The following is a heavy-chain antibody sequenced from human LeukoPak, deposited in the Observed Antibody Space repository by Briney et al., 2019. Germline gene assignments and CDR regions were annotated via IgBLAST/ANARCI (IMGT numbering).Heavy chain of an antibody. CDR2: IYSGGET. Sequence: SETLSLTCTDSGDSISSSHYYWGWIRQSPGKGLEWIGSIYSGGETHYNPSLNSRVTIFLDTSKNRFSLNLISVTATDTAVYYCVRDYSNFVQGDWGQGTLVTVSS. CDR3: VRDYSNFVQGD. D-gene: IGHD4-11*01. CDR1: GDSISSSHYY. V-gene: IGHV4-39*02. J-gene: IGHJ4*02.